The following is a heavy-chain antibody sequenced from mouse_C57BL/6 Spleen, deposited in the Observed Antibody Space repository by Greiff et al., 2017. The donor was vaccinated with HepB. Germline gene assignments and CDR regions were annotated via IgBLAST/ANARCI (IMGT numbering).Heavy chain of an antibody. CDR2: IRLKSDNYAT. CDR1: GFTFSNYW. J-gene: IGHJ2*01. D-gene: IGHD1-2*01. V-gene: IGHV6-3*01. Sequence: EVQVVESGGGLVQPGGSMKLSCVASGFTFSNYWMNWVRQSPEKGLEWVAQIRLKSDNYATHYAESVKGRFTISRDDSKSSVYLQMNNLRAEDTGIYYCTVDGIDYWGQGTTLTVSS. CDR3: TVDGIDY.